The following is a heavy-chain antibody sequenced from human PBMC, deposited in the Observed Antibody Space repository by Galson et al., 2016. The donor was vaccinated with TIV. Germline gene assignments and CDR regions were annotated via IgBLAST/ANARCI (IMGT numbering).Heavy chain of an antibody. CDR1: GFTFSSYA. V-gene: IGHV3-23*01. CDR3: VRDETVVSPASH. CDR2: ISASGGHT. D-gene: IGHD2-15*01. Sequence: SLRLSCAASGFTFSSYAMNWVRQAPGKGLEWVALISASGGHTFYTDSVKGRFTISKDSSKNTLYLQMDSLSAEDTAVYFCVRDETVVSPASHWGQGTLVTVSS. J-gene: IGHJ4*02.